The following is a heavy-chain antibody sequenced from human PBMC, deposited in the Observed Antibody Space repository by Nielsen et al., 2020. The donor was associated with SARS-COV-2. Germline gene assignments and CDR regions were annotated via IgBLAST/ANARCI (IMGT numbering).Heavy chain of an antibody. J-gene: IGHJ3*02. V-gene: IGHV3-15*01. CDR3: TTGSGGAILPDAFDI. CDR1: GFTFSNAW. CDR2: IKSKTDGGTT. Sequence: GGSLRLSCAASGFTFSNAWMSWVRQAPGKGLEWVGRIKSKTDGGTTDYAAPVKGRFTISRDDSKNTLYLQMNSLKTEDTAVYYCTTGSGGAILPDAFDIWGQGTMVTVSS. D-gene: IGHD2-21*01.